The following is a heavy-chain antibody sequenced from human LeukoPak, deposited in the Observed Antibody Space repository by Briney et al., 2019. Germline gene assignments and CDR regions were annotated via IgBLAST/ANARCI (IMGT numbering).Heavy chain of an antibody. J-gene: IGHJ2*01. Sequence: GGSLRLSCAASGFTFSSYSMNWVRQAPGKGLEWVSYISSSSSTIYYIDSVKGRFTISGDNSKNTLYLQMNNLRSEDTAIYYCARADVAASILNWYFDFWGRGTLVTISS. CDR3: ARADVAASILNWYFDF. CDR1: GFTFSSYS. D-gene: IGHD3-3*02. CDR2: ISSSSSTI. V-gene: IGHV3-48*01.